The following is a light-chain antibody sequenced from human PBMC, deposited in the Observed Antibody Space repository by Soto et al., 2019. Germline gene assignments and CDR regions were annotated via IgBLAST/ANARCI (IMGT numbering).Light chain of an antibody. V-gene: IGLV4-69*01. J-gene: IGLJ2*01. Sequence: QLVLTQSPSASASLGASVKLTCSLSSGHSRYAIAWHQQQPEKGPRYLMKLNSDGSHSKGDGIPDRFSGSSSGAERYLTISRLQSEDEADYYCQTWGAGIVVFGGGTKLTVL. CDR1: SGHSRYA. CDR3: QTWGAGIVV. CDR2: LNSDGSH.